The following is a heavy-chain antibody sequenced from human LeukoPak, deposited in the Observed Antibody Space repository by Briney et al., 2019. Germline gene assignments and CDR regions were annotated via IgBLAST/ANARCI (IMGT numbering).Heavy chain of an antibody. CDR2: ISSDGVTT. V-gene: IGHV3-64D*06. Sequence: GGSLRLSCSASGFTFSSYAMHWVRQAPGXXXXXXXXISSDGVTTYYADSVXGRFTISRDNSKNTLYLQMSSLRAEDTAVYYCVKAMATYGYRVPFDYWGQGTLVTVSS. J-gene: IGHJ4*02. D-gene: IGHD5-18*01. CDR3: VKAMATYGYRVPFDY. CDR1: GFTFSSYA.